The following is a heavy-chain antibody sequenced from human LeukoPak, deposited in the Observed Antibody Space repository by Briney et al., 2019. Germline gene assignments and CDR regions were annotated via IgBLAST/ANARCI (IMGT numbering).Heavy chain of an antibody. Sequence: GGSLRLSCAASGFTFSSYAMSWVRQAPGKGLEWVSAISGSGGSTYYADSVKGRFTISRDNSKNTLYLQMNSLRAEDTAVYYCARDSIAAHLGFDYWGQGTLVTVSS. CDR3: ARDSIAAHLGFDY. J-gene: IGHJ4*02. CDR1: GFTFSSYA. CDR2: ISGSGGST. D-gene: IGHD6-6*01. V-gene: IGHV3-23*01.